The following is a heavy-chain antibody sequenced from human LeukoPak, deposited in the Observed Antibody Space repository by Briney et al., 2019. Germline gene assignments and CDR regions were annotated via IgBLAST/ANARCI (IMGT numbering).Heavy chain of an antibody. D-gene: IGHD1-1*01. J-gene: IGHJ3*02. CDR3: AGDGQGGWNDVYAFDI. CDR1: GGSISSYY. V-gene: IGHV4-38-2*02. Sequence: PSETLSLTCTVSGGSISSYYWGWIRQPPGKGLEWIGSIYHSGSTYYNPSLKSRVTISVDTSKNQFSLKLSSVTAADTAVYYCAGDGQGGWNDVYAFDIWGQGTMVTVSS. CDR2: IYHSGST.